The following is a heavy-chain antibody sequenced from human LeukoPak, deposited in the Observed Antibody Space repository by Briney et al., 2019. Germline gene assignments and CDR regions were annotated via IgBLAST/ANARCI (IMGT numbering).Heavy chain of an antibody. D-gene: IGHD3-9*01. V-gene: IGHV4-59*01. Sequence: PSETLSLTCTVSGGSISSYYWSWIRQPPGKGLEWIGYIYYSGSTNYNPSLKSRVTISVDTSKNQFSLKLSSVTAADTAVYYCARVDVDWDFHHPLDNYYYYYMDVWGRGTTVTVSS. CDR1: GGSISSYY. CDR2: IYYSGST. J-gene: IGHJ6*03. CDR3: ARVDVDWDFHHPLDNYYYYYMDV.